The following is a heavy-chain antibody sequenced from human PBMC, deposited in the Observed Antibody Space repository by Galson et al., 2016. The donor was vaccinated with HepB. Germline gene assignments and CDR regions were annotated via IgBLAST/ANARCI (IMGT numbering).Heavy chain of an antibody. CDR3: ARHRQSLPADAFDI. CDR1: GGSISTEY. V-gene: IGHV4-59*08. D-gene: IGHD3-16*02. Sequence: LSLTCTVSGGSISTEYWSWIRQAPGKGPEWIGYLSYSGTTNFNPSLKSRVTISVDPSKNQFSLSLTSVTAADTAVYYCARHRQSLPADAFDIWGQGTMVTVSS. CDR2: LSYSGTT. J-gene: IGHJ3*02.